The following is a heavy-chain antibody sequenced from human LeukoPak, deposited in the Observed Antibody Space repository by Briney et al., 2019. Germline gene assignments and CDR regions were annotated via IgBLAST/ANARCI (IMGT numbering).Heavy chain of an antibody. CDR2: INPNSGGT. D-gene: IGHD4-11*01. V-gene: IGHV1-2*02. J-gene: IGHJ6*03. CDR1: GYTFTGYY. CDR3: ARDTMTTAYYYYYMDV. Sequence: ASVKVSCKASGYTFTGYYMHWVRQAPGQGLEWMGWINPNSGGTNYAQKFQGRVTMTRDTSISTAYMELSRLRSDDTAVYYCARDTMTTAYYYYYMDVWGKGTTVTVSS.